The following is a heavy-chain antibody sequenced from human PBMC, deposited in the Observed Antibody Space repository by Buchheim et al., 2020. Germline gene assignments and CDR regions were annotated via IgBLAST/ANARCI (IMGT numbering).Heavy chain of an antibody. CDR3: ARWVSSGGNSGVLAY. J-gene: IGHJ4*02. V-gene: IGHV3-33*01. D-gene: IGHD4-23*01. CDR1: GFTFSSYG. CDR2: IWYDGSNK. Sequence: QVQLVESGGGVVQPGRSLRLSCAASGFTFSSYGMHWVRQAPGKGLEWVAVIWYDGSNKYYADSVKGRFTISRDNSKNTLYLQMNSLRAEDTAVYYCARWVSSGGNSGVLAYWGQGTL.